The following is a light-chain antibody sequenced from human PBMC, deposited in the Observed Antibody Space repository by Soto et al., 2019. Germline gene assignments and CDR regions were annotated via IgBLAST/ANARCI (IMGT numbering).Light chain of an antibody. CDR3: QQYNNWPPSYT. Sequence: EIVMTQSPATLSVSPGESATLSCRASQSISSELAWYQQKPGQPPRLLIYGASTRATGVPARFSGSGSGTEFTLTIISLQSEDFAVYYCQQYNNWPPSYTFGQGTKLEIK. CDR2: GAS. CDR1: QSISSE. V-gene: IGKV3-15*01. J-gene: IGKJ2*01.